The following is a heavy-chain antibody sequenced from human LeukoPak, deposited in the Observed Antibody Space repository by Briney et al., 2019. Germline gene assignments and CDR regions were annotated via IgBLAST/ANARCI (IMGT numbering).Heavy chain of an antibody. D-gene: IGHD4-17*01. CDR3: ARHLDYGDYASALSAFDI. CDR1: GYSISSGYY. J-gene: IGHJ3*02. V-gene: IGHV4-61*01. CDR2: IYYSGST. Sequence: SETLSPTCAVSGYSISSGYYWGWIRQPPGKGLEWIGYIYYSGSTNYNPSLKSRVTISVDTSKNQFSLKLSSVTAADTAVYYCARHLDYGDYASALSAFDIWGQGTMVTVSS.